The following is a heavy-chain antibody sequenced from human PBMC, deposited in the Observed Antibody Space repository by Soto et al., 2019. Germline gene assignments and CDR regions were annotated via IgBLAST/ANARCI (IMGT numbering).Heavy chain of an antibody. CDR3: AKDRSPGATTWNVY. Sequence: PGGSLRPSCVVSGFIFSSRAMNWVSQAPGKGLEWVSTISGRGVPKYYADSVKGRFTISRDNSNNPVSLQMTSLRAEDAAVYYGAKDRSPGATTWNVYWGQGTRGTSPQ. CDR1: GFIFSSRA. D-gene: IGHD1-26*01. CDR2: ISGRGVPK. J-gene: IGHJ4*02. V-gene: IGHV3-23*01.